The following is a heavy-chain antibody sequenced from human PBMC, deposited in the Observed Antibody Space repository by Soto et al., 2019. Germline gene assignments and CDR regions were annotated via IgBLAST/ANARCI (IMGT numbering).Heavy chain of an antibody. V-gene: IGHV4-59*01. CDR3: VTSPVYYYGGPGYHDS. CDR2: IDYSGST. J-gene: IGHJ4*02. Sequence: ETLSLTCTGSSVSISSYYGSWIRKPPGKGRERSGYIDYSGSTSYSPSLNSRVSISVDTSKSQFSLKLRSVTAADTALYYCVTSPVYYYGGPGYHDSWAQGTLVTVSS. CDR1: SVSISSYY. D-gene: IGHD2-21*01.